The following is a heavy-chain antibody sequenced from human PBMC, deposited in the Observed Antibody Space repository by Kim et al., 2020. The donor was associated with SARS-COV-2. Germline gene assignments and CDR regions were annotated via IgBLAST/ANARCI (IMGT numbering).Heavy chain of an antibody. D-gene: IGHD6-13*01. CDR2: ISPYSGGT. J-gene: IGHJ4*02. CDR1: GYTFTGYY. Sequence: ASVKVSCKASGYTFTGYYIHWVRQAPGQGLEWMGRISPYSGGTNFAQKFQGRVTMTRDTSISTAYMELNRLSSDDTAVYYCAREMVAAGNTPKTRNFDYWGQGNLVTVSS. V-gene: IGHV1-2*06. CDR3: AREMVAAGNTPKTRNFDY.